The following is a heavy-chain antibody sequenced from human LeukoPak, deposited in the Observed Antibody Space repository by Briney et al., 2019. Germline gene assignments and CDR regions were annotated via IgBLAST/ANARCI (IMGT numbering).Heavy chain of an antibody. CDR3: ARGIGAYSSSCYDY. CDR2: ISANNGNT. CDR1: GYTFTSYG. Sequence: RASVKVSCKASGYTFTSYGISWVRQAPGQGLEWMGWISANNGNTNYAQKLQGRVTMTIDTSTSTAYMELRSLRSDDTAVYYCARGIGAYSSSCYDYWGQGTLVTVSS. D-gene: IGHD6-13*01. V-gene: IGHV1-18*01. J-gene: IGHJ4*02.